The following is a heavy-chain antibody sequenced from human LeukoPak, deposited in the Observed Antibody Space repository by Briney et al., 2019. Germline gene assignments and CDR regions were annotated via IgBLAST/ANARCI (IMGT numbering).Heavy chain of an antibody. J-gene: IGHJ6*03. V-gene: IGHV3-48*03. CDR1: GFTFSSYE. CDR2: ISSSGSTI. CDR3: AREVYYYLDV. Sequence: GGSLRLSCAASGFTFSSYEMNWVRQAPGKGLEWVSYISSSGSTIYYADSVKGRFTISRDNAKNSLYVQMNSLRAEDTAVYYCAREVYYYLDVWGKGTTVTISS.